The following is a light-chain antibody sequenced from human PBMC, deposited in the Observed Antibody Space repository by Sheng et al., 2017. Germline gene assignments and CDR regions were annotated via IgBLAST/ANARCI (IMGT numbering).Light chain of an antibody. J-gene: IGKJ1*01. V-gene: IGKV1-9*01. CDR3: QQYSSYRT. CDR2: GAS. CDR1: QGISTY. Sequence: IQLTQSPSFLSASVGDRVTITCRASQGISTYFAWYQQKPGKGPKLLIYGASTLQSGVPSRFSGSGSGTDFTLTISSLQPEDLATYYCQQYSSYRTCGQGTKVEIK.